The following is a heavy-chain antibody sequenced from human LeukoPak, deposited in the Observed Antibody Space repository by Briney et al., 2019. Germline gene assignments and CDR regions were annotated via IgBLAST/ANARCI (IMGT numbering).Heavy chain of an antibody. CDR1: GFTVSNYY. CDR3: ARDSYDSSGYAFDI. CDR2: IYGGGSP. J-gene: IGHJ3*02. Sequence: GGPLTLPCAASGFTVSNYYMRWVRQAPGKGLVWVSVIYGGGSPYYADSVEGRFPISRDNSKNTVDLQTNSLRAGDTAMYYCARDSYDSSGYAFDIWGQGTMVTVSS. D-gene: IGHD3-22*01. V-gene: IGHV3-53*01.